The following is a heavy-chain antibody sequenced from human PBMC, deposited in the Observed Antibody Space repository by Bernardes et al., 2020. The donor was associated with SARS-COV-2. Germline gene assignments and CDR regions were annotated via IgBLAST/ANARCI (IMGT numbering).Heavy chain of an antibody. CDR3: ATSSPLYYYGSGSYSNWFDP. CDR2: FDPEDGET. J-gene: IGHJ5*02. V-gene: IGHV1-24*01. D-gene: IGHD3-10*01. CDR1: GYTLTELS. Sequence: ASVKVSCKVSGYTLTELSMHWVRQAPGKGLEWMGGFDPEDGETIYAQKFQGRVTMTEDTSTDTAYMELSSLRSEDTAVYYCATSSPLYYYGSGSYSNWFDPWGQGTLVTVSS.